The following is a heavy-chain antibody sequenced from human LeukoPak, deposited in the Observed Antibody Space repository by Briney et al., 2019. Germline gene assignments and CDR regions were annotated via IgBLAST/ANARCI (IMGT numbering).Heavy chain of an antibody. J-gene: IGHJ4*02. V-gene: IGHV4-4*02. D-gene: IGHD6-19*01. CDR2: IYHSGST. Sequence: SGTLSLTCAVSGGSISSSNWWSWVRQPPGKGLEWIGEIYHSGSTNYNPSLKSRVTISVDKSKNQFSLKLSSVTAADTAVYYCARKDRYSSGWYSYWGQGALVTVSS. CDR1: GGSISSSNW. CDR3: ARKDRYSSGWYSY.